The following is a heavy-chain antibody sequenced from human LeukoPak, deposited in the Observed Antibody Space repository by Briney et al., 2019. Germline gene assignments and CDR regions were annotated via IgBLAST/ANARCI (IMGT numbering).Heavy chain of an antibody. Sequence: ASVKVSCKASGYTFTSYGISWVRQAPGQGLEWMGWISAYNGNTNYAQKLQGRVTMTTDTSTSTAYMELRSLRSDDTAVYYCARDRPQNHRWAFDIWGQGTMVTASS. J-gene: IGHJ3*02. CDR2: ISAYNGNT. D-gene: IGHD6-6*01. CDR3: ARDRPQNHRWAFDI. V-gene: IGHV1-18*01. CDR1: GYTFTSYG.